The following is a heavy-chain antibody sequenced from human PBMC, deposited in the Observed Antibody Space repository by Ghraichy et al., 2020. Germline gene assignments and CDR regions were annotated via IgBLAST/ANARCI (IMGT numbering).Heavy chain of an antibody. Sequence: GGSPRLSCAASGFSVSNYSMNWVRQAPGKGLEWVSAISRSGSYIYYADSVKGRFIISRDNAKNSVYLQMNSLRVEDTAVYYCAREPFGRGSSGMDVWGQGTTVTVSS. CDR2: ISRSGSYI. V-gene: IGHV3-21*01. D-gene: IGHD3-16*01. CDR1: GFSVSNYS. J-gene: IGHJ6*02. CDR3: AREPFGRGSSGMDV.